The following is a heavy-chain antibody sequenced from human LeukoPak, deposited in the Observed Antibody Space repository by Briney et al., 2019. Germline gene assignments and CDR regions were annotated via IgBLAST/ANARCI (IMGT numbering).Heavy chain of an antibody. V-gene: IGHV1-24*01. D-gene: IGHD2-2*01. J-gene: IGHJ6*02. CDR2: FDPEDGET. Sequence: GASVKVSCEVSGYTLTELSMHWVRQAPGKGLEWMGGFDPEDGETIYAQKFQGRVTMTEDTSTDTAYMELSSLRSEDTAVYYCATVPYCSSTSCYEYGMDVWGQGTTVTVSS. CDR3: ATVPYCSSTSCYEYGMDV. CDR1: GYTLTELS.